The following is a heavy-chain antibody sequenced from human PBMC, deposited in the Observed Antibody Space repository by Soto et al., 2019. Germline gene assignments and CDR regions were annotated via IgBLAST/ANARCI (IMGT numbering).Heavy chain of an antibody. J-gene: IGHJ4*02. CDR2: INADGSVT. CDR3: ATAGSYRFDY. Sequence: EVQLVESGGGLVQPGESLRLSCTASGFTFSSPWIHWVRQAPGKGLEWVSRINADGSVTNYADSVKGRFTVSRDNAKNTLYLQMNSLRAEDTAVYFCATAGSYRFDYWGQGTLVTVSS. CDR1: GFTFSSPW. D-gene: IGHD3-10*01. V-gene: IGHV3-74*01.